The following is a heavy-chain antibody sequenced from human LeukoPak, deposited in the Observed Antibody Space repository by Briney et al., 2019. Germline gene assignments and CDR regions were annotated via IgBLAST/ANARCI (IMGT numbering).Heavy chain of an antibody. V-gene: IGHV3-33*01. CDR3: ASSMAYNCLDY. CDR2: IWNDGSNN. D-gene: IGHD5-24*01. J-gene: IGHJ4*02. CDR1: GFTFSSFG. Sequence: GGSLRLSCAASGFTFSSFGMHWVRQAPGKGREWVAVIWNDGSNNYYADSVKGRFTISRDNAKNTLYLQMNSLRPEDTAVYYCASSMAYNCLDYWGQGTLVTVSS.